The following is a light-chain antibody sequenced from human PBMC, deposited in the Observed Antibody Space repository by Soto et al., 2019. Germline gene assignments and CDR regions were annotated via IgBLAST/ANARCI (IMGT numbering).Light chain of an antibody. J-gene: IGLJ3*02. CDR3: QSYDSSLRGV. V-gene: IGLV1-40*01. Sequence: QAVVTQPPSVSGAPGQRVTISCTGSSSNIGAGYDVHWYQQLPRTGPKLLIYANSNRPSGVPDRFSGSKSGTSAYLAITGLQAEDEADYYCQSYDSSLRGVFGGGTKLTVL. CDR1: SSNIGAGYD. CDR2: ANS.